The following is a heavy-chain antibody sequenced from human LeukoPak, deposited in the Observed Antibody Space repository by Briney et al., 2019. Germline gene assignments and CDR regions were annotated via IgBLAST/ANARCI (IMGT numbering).Heavy chain of an antibody. D-gene: IGHD5-18*01. CDR3: ARADTAMVFDY. V-gene: IGHV3-30*04. CDR1: GFTFSSYA. Sequence: GGSLRLSCAASGFTFSSYAMHWVRQAPGKGLEWVAVISYDGSNKYYADSVKGRFTISRDNSKNTLYPQMNSLRAEDTAVYYCARADTAMVFDYWGQGTLVTVSS. CDR2: ISYDGSNK. J-gene: IGHJ4*02.